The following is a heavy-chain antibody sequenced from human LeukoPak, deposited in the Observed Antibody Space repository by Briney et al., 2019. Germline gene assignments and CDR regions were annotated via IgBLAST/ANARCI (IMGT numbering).Heavy chain of an antibody. CDR1: GGTFSSYA. J-gene: IGHJ3*02. CDR2: IIPIFGTA. V-gene: IGHV1-69*05. Sequence: ASVKVSCKASGGTFSSYAISWVRQAPGQGLEWMGGIIPIFGTANYAQKFQGRVTITRDTSASTAYMELSSLRSEDTAVYYCALYGSASLDAFDIXXQGTMVTVSS. D-gene: IGHD3-10*01. CDR3: ALYGSASLDAFDI.